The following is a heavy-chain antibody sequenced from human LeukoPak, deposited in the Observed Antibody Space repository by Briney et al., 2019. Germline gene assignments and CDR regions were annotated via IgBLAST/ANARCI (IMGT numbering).Heavy chain of an antibody. D-gene: IGHD6-13*01. CDR1: GFTFSSYW. CDR3: ARVIPPSSSWYGPADYYYGMDV. V-gene: IGHV3-7*01. CDR2: IKQDGSAK. J-gene: IGHJ6*02. Sequence: GGSLRLSCTASGFTFSSYWMSWVRQAPGKGLEWVANIKQDGSAKYYVDSLKGRFTISRDNAKNSLYLQMNSLRAEDTAVYYCARVIPPSSSWYGPADYYYGMDVWGQGTTVTVSS.